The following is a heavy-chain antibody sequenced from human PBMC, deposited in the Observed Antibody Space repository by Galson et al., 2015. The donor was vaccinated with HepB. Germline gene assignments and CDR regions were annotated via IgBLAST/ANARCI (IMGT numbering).Heavy chain of an antibody. J-gene: IGHJ5*02. CDR2: ISSSGSTI. CDR3: ARDCFWSGYYWGWFDP. D-gene: IGHD3-3*01. Sequence: SLRLSCAASGFTFSDYHMSWIRQAPGKGLEWVSYISSSGSTIYYADSVKGRFTISRDNAKNSLYLQMNSLRAEDTAMYYCARDCFWSGYYWGWFDPWGQGTLVTVSS. CDR1: GFTFSDYH. V-gene: IGHV3-11*01.